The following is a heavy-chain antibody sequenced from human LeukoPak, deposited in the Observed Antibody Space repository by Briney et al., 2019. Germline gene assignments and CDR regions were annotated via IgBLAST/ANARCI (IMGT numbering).Heavy chain of an antibody. J-gene: IGHJ4*02. Sequence: PGGSLRLSCAASGFTFNTYAMTWVRQAPGKGLEWASTASDSAGSTHYADSVKGRFTISRDSSRNTLYLQMDSLRAEDTAVYYCAKPLLTGYPKDYFDSWGQGTLVTVSS. CDR1: GFTFNTYA. V-gene: IGHV3-23*01. CDR3: AKPLLTGYPKDYFDS. CDR2: ASDSAGST. D-gene: IGHD3-9*01.